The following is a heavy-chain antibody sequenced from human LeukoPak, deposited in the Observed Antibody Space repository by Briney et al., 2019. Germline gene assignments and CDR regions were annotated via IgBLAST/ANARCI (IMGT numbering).Heavy chain of an antibody. Sequence: GGSLRFSCAASGFTFSSYWMHWVRQAPGKGLVWVSRINSDGSSTSYVDSVKGRFTIPRDNAKNTLYLQMNSLRVEDTAVYYCARASDSGSSLDDWGQGTLVTVSS. CDR2: INSDGSST. CDR1: GFTFSSYW. D-gene: IGHD1-26*01. J-gene: IGHJ4*02. V-gene: IGHV3-74*01. CDR3: ARASDSGSSLDD.